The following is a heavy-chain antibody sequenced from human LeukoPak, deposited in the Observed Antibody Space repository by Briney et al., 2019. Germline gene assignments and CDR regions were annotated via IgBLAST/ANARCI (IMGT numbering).Heavy chain of an antibody. D-gene: IGHD1-14*01. V-gene: IGHV3-21*01. CDR3: AAAPELPGWFDP. CDR2: ISASSSFI. CDR1: GFTLSGDN. J-gene: IGHJ5*02. Sequence: GGPLRLSCASGFTLSGDNMNWVRQAPGKGLEWVASISASSSFIYYSDSVRGRLTISRDNPKKSLYLQMNNLRVEDTAVYFCAAAPELPGWFDPWGQGTLVTVSS.